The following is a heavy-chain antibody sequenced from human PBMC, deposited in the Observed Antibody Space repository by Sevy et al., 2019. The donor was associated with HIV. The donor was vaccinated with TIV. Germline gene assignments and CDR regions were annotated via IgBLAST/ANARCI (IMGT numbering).Heavy chain of an antibody. V-gene: IGHV3-33*06. CDR1: GFTFSRYG. J-gene: IGHJ4*02. Sequence: GGSLGLSCAASGFTFSRYGMHWVRQTPGKGMEWVAGIWYDGDNKDYSDYGKGRFTISRDNSKNTVYLHMSSLRVEDTATYYCAKGIAASGYYFDSWGQGTLVTVSS. CDR2: IWYDGDNK. D-gene: IGHD6-13*01. CDR3: AKGIAASGYYFDS.